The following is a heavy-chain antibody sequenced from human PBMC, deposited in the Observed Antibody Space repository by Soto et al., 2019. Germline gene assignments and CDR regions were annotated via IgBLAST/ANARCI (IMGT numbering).Heavy chain of an antibody. CDR3: AKGAMRSFYALDV. CDR1: GFTFYSYA. CDR2: ISFNGGAT. V-gene: IGHV3-23*01. J-gene: IGHJ6*02. Sequence: EVHLLESGGDLVQPGGSLRLSCEASGFTFYSYAMTWVRQAPGKGPEWVSGISFNGGATYYAASVNGRFTISRDNSKNTLFLQMNSLRAEDTAIYYCAKGAMRSFYALDVWGQGTTVTVSS. D-gene: IGHD2-2*01.